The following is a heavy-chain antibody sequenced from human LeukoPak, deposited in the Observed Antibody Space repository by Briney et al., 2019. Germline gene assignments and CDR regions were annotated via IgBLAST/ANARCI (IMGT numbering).Heavy chain of an antibody. CDR1: GFTFSSYA. V-gene: IGHV3-30-3*01. Sequence: PGGSLRLSCAASGFTFSSYAMHWVRQAPGKGLEWVAVISYAGSNKYYADSVKGRFTCSRDNSKNTLYLQMNSLRADDTAVYYCARPNYYDSRGFYYYFYGMDVWGQGTTVTVSS. CDR2: ISYAGSNK. J-gene: IGHJ6*02. D-gene: IGHD3-22*01. CDR3: ARPNYYDSRGFYYYFYGMDV.